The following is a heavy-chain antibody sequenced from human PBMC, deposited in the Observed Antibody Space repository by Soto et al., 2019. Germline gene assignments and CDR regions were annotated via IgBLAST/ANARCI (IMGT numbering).Heavy chain of an antibody. CDR3: AKALVGEVGATDY. J-gene: IGHJ4*02. D-gene: IGHD1-26*01. CDR1: GFTFSSFV. Sequence: GGSLRLSCAASGFTFSSFVMNWVRQAPGKGLEWVSAITRTDSTYYADSVKGRFTISRDNSRNTLYLQMNSLGAEDAALYYCAKALVGEVGATDYWGQGTLVTVSS. V-gene: IGHV3-23*01. CDR2: ITRTDST.